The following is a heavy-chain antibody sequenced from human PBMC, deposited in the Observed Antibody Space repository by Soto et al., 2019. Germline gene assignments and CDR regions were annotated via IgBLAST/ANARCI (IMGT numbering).Heavy chain of an antibody. CDR1: GFILSDCV. D-gene: IGHD7-27*01. CDR3: ARDLSWGSNWYYYMDV. J-gene: IGHJ6*03. Sequence: EVQLVESGGGLVQPGGSLRLSCATSGFILSDCVMNWVRQAPGKGLEWVSYISSSSSVIDYADSVKGRFTVSRDNARNSLYLQMNSLRAEDTAVYDCARDLSWGSNWYYYMDVWGKGTTVTVSS. CDR2: ISSSSSVI. V-gene: IGHV3-48*01.